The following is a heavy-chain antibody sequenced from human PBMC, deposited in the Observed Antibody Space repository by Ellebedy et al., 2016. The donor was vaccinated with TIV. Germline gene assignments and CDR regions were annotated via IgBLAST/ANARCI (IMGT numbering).Heavy chain of an antibody. CDR3: AREFVEVATIDDFYYAMDV. CDR1: GGSVSSGSYY. J-gene: IGHJ6*02. CDR2: IYYSGGT. D-gene: IGHD5-24*01. Sequence: SETLSLTCSVSGGSVSSGSYYWSWIRQPPGKGLEWIGYIYYSGGTNYNPSLKSRVTIALDTSKNEFSLQLRSVTAADTAVYYCAREFVEVATIDDFYYAMDVWGQGTTVTVSS. V-gene: IGHV4-61*01.